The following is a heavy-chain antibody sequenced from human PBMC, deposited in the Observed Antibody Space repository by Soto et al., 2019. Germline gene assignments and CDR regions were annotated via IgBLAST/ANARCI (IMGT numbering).Heavy chain of an antibody. CDR2: IIPIFNST. V-gene: IGHV1-69*06. Sequence: QVQLVQSGAEVQTPGSSLKVSCKVSGSRFSNYVISWVRQAPGHGLEWLGRIIPIFNSTKYAQSFQGRVTSTADKSTSTASLELSSLRSDDTAVYYCAREGRGKKAGYNGLVSLGYWGQGTLVTVSS. J-gene: IGHJ4*02. CDR1: GSRFSNYV. CDR3: AREGRGKKAGYNGLVSLGY. D-gene: IGHD2-2*02.